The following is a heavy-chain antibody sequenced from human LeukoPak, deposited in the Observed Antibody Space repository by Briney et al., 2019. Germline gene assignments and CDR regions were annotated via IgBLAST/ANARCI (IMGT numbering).Heavy chain of an antibody. CDR3: ASGAQQTSCLDY. J-gene: IGHJ4*02. CDR1: GFTVSSNY. D-gene: IGHD2-2*01. V-gene: IGHV3-53*01. Sequence: GGSLRLSCAASGFTVSSNYMSWVRQAPGKGLEWVSAISGSGGSTYYADSVKGRFTISRDISKNTVYLQMNSLRAEDTAVYYCASGAQQTSCLDYWGQGTLVTVSS. CDR2: SGSGGST.